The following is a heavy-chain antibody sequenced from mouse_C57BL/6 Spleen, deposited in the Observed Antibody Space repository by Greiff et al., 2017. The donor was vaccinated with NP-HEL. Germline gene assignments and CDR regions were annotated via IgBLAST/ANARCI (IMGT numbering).Heavy chain of an antibody. V-gene: IGHV1-50*01. D-gene: IGHD4-1*01. CDR1: GYTFTSYW. J-gene: IGHJ3*01. CDR2: IDPSDSYT. Sequence: VQLQQPGAELVKPGASVKLSCKASGYTFTSYWMQWVKQRPGPGLEWIGEIDPSDSYTNYNQKFKGKATLTVDTSSSTAYMQLSSLTSEDSAVYYCARSEMGRFAYWGQGTLVTVSA. CDR3: ARSEMGRFAY.